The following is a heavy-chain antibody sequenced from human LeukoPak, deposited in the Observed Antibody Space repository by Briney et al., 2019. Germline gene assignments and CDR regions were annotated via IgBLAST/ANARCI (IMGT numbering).Heavy chain of an antibody. CDR2: VYYSGSA. J-gene: IGHJ6*02. Sequence: SETLSLTCTVSGDSVTTYYWSWIRQPPGKGLEWLGYVYYSGSATYNPSLKSRVTISVDTSKNQYSLRLSSVTAADTAVYYCARDGSNWSNDYYHGVDVWGQGTTVTVSS. D-gene: IGHD4-11*01. CDR3: ARDGSNWSNDYYHGVDV. V-gene: IGHV4-59*02. CDR1: GDSVTTYY.